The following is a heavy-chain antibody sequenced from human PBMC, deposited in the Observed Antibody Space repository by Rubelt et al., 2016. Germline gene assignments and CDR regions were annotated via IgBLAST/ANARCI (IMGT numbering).Heavy chain of an antibody. V-gene: IGHV4-28*03. D-gene: IGHD5-18*01. CDR1: GYSISSSHW. Sequence: QVQLQESGPGLVKPSDTLSLTCAVSGYSISSSHWWGWIRQPPGKGLEWIGCIYYSGSTYYHPSLKSPVTMSVDTPKNQFSLRRSAGTAVDTALYYCARDRRTDKVSYDAFDIWGQGTMVTVPS. CDR3: ARDRRTDKVSYDAFDI. CDR2: IYYSGST. J-gene: IGHJ3*02.